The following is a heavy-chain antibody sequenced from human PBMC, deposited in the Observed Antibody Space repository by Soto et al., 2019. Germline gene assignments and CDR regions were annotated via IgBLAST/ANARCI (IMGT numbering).Heavy chain of an antibody. Sequence: QAHLVQSGAEVKKPGSSVKVSCKASGDTFRRYAVSWVRQAPGQGLEWVGGIMPSLGAPNYAQNLQGRVTITADESTSSVYMEMSSLRSEDTAVYYCARGVDIPSSYDFWGQGILVTVSS. J-gene: IGHJ4*02. CDR1: GDTFRRYA. CDR2: IMPSLGAP. V-gene: IGHV1-69*01. CDR3: ARGVDIPSSYDF. D-gene: IGHD2-2*03.